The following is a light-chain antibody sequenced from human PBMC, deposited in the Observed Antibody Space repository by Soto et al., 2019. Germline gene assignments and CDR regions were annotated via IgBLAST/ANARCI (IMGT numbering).Light chain of an antibody. CDR1: QSVISNF. CDR2: GAS. CDR3: QQYGTSPVT. Sequence: IVLTQSPGTLSLSPGERATLSCRASQSVISNFLAWYQQKPGQAPRLLIYGASSRATGIPDRFSGSGSGTDFTLTITRLEHDDFAVYFCQQYGTSPVTFGGGAKVEIK. V-gene: IGKV3-20*01. J-gene: IGKJ4*01.